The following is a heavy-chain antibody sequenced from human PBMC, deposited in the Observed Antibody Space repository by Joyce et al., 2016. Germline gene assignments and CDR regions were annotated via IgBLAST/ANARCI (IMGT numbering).Heavy chain of an antibody. V-gene: IGHV3-21*01. CDR1: GSTFSSSS. CDR3: ARGGISYYYAMDV. Sequence: QLVESGGGVVKPGGSLRLSCEASGSTFSSSSMSWFRQARGKGLEWGAAISGTSYYIFHAETVRGRFTVSRDNAKKTLYLQMNSLRAEDSAVFYCARGGISYYYAMDVWGQGTTVTVSS. D-gene: IGHD3-16*01. J-gene: IGHJ6*02. CDR2: ISGTSYYI.